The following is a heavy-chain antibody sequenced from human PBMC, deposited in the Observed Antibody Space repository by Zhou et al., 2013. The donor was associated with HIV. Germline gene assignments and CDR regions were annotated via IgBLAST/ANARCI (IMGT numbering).Heavy chain of an antibody. CDR2: ISTYNGNT. CDR1: GYTFISYG. J-gene: IGHJ4*02. Sequence: VQLVQSGGEVKKPGASVKVSCKASGYTFISYGLSWLRQAPGQGPEWLGWISTYNGNTNYAQTLQGRVSMTTDSSTKTAYMELRSLRIDDTAVYYCASPGSVTTVAYFDYWGQGTLVTVSS. CDR3: ASPGSVTTVAYFDY. V-gene: IGHV1-18*01. D-gene: IGHD4-17*01.